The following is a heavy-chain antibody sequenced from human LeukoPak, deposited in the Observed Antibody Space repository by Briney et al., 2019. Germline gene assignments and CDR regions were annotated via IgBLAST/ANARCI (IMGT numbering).Heavy chain of an antibody. CDR2: IYYSGST. D-gene: IGHD1-26*01. V-gene: IGHV4-59*01. CDR1: GGSISSYY. CDR3: ARGEYSGSYYPH. J-gene: IGHJ4*02. Sequence: SETLSLTCTVSGGSISSYYWSWIRQPPGKGLEWIGYIYYSGSTNYNPSLKNRVTISVDTSKNQFSLKLSSVTAADTAVYYCARGEYSGSYYPHWGQGTLVTVSS.